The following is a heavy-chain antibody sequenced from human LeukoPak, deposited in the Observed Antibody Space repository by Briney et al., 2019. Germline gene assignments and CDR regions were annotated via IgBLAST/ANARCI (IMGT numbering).Heavy chain of an antibody. CDR2: ISSSGGST. V-gene: IGHV3-23*01. CDR3: AKDTRIVGAFDYFDC. Sequence: GGSLRLSCAASGFTFSSYAMSWVRQAPGKGLEWVSAISSSGGSTYYADSVKGRFTISRDNSKNTLYLQMNSLRAEDTAVYYCAKDTRIVGAFDYFDCWGQGTLVTVSS. CDR1: GFTFSSYA. J-gene: IGHJ4*02. D-gene: IGHD1-26*01.